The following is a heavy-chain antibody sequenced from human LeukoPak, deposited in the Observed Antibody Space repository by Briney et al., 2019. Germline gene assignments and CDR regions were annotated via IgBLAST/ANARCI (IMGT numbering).Heavy chain of an antibody. D-gene: IGHD3-16*01. Sequence: PSQTLSLTCTVSGGSISSGSYYWSWIRQPAGKGLEWIGRIYTSGSTNYNPSLKSRATISVDTSKNQFSLKLSSVTAADTAVYYCARARFMITFGGVNDAFDIWGQGTMVTASS. CDR1: GGSISSGSYY. V-gene: IGHV4-61*02. CDR3: ARARFMITFGGVNDAFDI. J-gene: IGHJ3*02. CDR2: IYTSGST.